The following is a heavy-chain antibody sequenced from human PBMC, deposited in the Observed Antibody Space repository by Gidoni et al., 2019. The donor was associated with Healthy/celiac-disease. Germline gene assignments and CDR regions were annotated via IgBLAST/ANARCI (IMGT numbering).Heavy chain of an antibody. D-gene: IGHD2-21*01. CDR2: ISSSSSYT. J-gene: IGHJ2*01. V-gene: IGHV3-11*05. CDR3: ARSRELIPGWYFDL. CDR1: GFTFSDYY. Sequence: QVQLVESGGGLVKHGGSLRLSCADSGFTFSDYYMSWIRQAPGKGLEWVSYISSSSSYTNYADSVKGRFTISRDNAKNSLYLQMNSLRAEDTAVYDCARSRELIPGWYFDLWGRGTLVTVSS.